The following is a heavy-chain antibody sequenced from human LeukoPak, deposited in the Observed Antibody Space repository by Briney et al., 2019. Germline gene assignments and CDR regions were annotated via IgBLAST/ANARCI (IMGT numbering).Heavy chain of an antibody. D-gene: IGHD3-3*01. V-gene: IGHV4-59*01. Sequence: EPSETLSLTCTVPGGSTSSYYWSWIRQPPGKGLEWIGYIYYSGSTNYNPSLKSRVTISVDTSKNQFSLKLSSVTAADTAVYYCARAGGYYDFWSVPPWYFDYWGQGTLVTVSS. CDR2: IYYSGST. CDR1: GGSTSSYY. J-gene: IGHJ4*02. CDR3: ARAGGYYDFWSVPPWYFDY.